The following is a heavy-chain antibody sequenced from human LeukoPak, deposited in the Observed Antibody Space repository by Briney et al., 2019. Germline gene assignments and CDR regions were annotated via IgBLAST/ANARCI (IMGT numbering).Heavy chain of an antibody. Sequence: ASVKVSCKASGYTFTSYGINWVRQAPGQGLEWMGWTSAYNGNTNYAQKLQGRVTMTTDTSTSTAYMELRSLRSDDTAVYYCARRQQLVHLDYWGQGTLVTVSS. V-gene: IGHV1-18*01. J-gene: IGHJ4*02. D-gene: IGHD6-13*01. CDR2: TSAYNGNT. CDR3: ARRQQLVHLDY. CDR1: GYTFTSYG.